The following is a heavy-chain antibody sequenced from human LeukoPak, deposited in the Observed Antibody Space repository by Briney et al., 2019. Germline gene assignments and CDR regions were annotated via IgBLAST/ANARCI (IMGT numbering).Heavy chain of an antibody. J-gene: IGHJ6*02. CDR2: ISSSRTI. Sequence: GGSLRLSCAASGFTFSTYDMNWVRQAPGKGLEWVSYISSSRTISYADSVKGRFTISRDNAKNSLYLQMSSPRAEDTAVYYCARLRYYAMDVWGQGTTVTASS. CDR3: ARLRYYAMDV. V-gene: IGHV3-48*01. CDR1: GFTFSTYD.